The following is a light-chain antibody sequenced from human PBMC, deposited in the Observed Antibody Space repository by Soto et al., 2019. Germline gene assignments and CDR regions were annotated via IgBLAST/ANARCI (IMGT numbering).Light chain of an antibody. CDR2: ASY. CDR3: QSYDSSLSGYV. CDR1: SSNIGAGYD. J-gene: IGLJ1*01. V-gene: IGLV1-40*01. Sequence: QSVLTQPPSVPGAPGQRVTISCTVSSSNIGAGYDVHWYQQLPRTAPKLLIFASYNRPSGVPDRFSGSKSGTSASLAITGLQAEDEAEYYCQSYDSSLSGYVFGIGTKVTVL.